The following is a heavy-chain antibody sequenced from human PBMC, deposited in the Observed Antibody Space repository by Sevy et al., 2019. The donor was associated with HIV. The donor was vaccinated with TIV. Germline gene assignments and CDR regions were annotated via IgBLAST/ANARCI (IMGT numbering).Heavy chain of an antibody. CDR2: ITISGERK. V-gene: IGHV3-23*01. J-gene: IGHJ4*02. CDR3: AKEIHPNDY. Sequence: GGSLRLSCAVSGFTFTNAAMTWVRQAPGKGLEWVSGITISGERKYYADSVRGRFTISRYNSKNTVYLQMNSLIDEDRAVYYCAKEIHPNDYWGQGTLVTVSS. CDR1: GFTFTNAA.